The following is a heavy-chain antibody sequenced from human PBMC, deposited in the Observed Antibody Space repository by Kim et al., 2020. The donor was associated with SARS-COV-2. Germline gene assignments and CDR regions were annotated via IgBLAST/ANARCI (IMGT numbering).Heavy chain of an antibody. Sequence: GGSLRLSCAASGFTFSSYGMHWVRQAPGKGLEWVAVIWYDGSNKYYADSVKGRFTISRDNSENTLYLQMNSLRAEDTAVYYCARDLLVGATYYGMDVWGQGTTVTVSS. CDR3: ARDLLVGATYYGMDV. D-gene: IGHD1-26*01. J-gene: IGHJ6*02. CDR2: IWYDGSNK. V-gene: IGHV3-33*01. CDR1: GFTFSSYG.